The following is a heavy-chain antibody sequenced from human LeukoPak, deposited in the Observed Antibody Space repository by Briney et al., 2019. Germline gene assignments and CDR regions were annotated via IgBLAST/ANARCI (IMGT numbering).Heavy chain of an antibody. CDR3: ARGKKITEFDM. CDR2: ISSSGSTI. Sequence: PGGSLRLSCAASGFTFSSYEMNWVRQAPGKGLEWVSYISSSGSTIYYADSVKGRFTVSRDNAKNSLYLQMKSLRAEDTAVYYCARGKKITEFDMWGQGTMVTVSS. J-gene: IGHJ3*02. CDR1: GFTFSSYE. V-gene: IGHV3-48*03. D-gene: IGHD3-16*01.